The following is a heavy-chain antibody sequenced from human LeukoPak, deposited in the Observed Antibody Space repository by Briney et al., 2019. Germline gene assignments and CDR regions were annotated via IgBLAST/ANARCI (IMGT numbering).Heavy chain of an antibody. CDR2: MSSSGSTI. CDR1: GFTFSDYY. CDR3: ARSILPAANAIDY. V-gene: IGHV3-11*04. Sequence: GGSLRLSCAASGFTFSDYYMNWIRHAPGKGLEWISYMSSSGSTISYADSVTGRFTVSRDNAKNSLYLQMNSLRAEDTAVYYCARSILPAANAIDYWGQGTLLTVSS. D-gene: IGHD2-2*01. J-gene: IGHJ4*02.